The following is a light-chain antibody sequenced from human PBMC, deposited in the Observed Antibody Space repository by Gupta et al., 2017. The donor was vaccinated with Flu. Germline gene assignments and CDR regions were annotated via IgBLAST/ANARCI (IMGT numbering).Light chain of an antibody. J-gene: IGKJ5*01. CDR1: QSVSSY. Sequence: EIVLTQSPATLSLSPGERATLSCRASQSVSSYLAWYQQKPGQAPRLLIYDASNRATSIPARFSGSGSGTDFTLTITSLEPEDFAVYYCHQRTNWPLSTFGQGTRLEIK. CDR3: HQRTNWPLST. V-gene: IGKV3-11*01. CDR2: DAS.